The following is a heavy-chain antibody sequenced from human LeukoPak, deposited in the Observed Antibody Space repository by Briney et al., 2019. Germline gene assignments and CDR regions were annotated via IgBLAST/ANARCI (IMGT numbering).Heavy chain of an antibody. D-gene: IGHD4-17*01. J-gene: IGHJ1*01. CDR1: GFTFDDYA. V-gene: IGHV3-9*01. CDR2: ISWNSGSI. CDR3: AKADSPLTVTTLPSH. Sequence: GGSLRLSCAASGFTFDDYAMHWVRQAPGKGLEWVSGISWNSGSIGYADSVKGRFTISRDNAKNSLYLQMNSLRAEDTALYYCAKADSPLTVTTLPSHWGQRTLVTVSS.